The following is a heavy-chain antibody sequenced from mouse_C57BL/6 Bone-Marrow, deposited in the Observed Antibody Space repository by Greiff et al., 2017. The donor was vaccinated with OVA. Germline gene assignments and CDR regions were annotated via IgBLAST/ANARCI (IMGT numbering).Heavy chain of an antibody. CDR1: GFTFSDYY. V-gene: IGHV5-12*01. J-gene: IGHJ4*01. D-gene: IGHD1-1*01. CDR2: ISNGGGST. Sequence: EVQGVESGGGLVQPGGSLKLSCAASGFTFSDYYMYWVRQTPEKRLEWVAYISNGGGSTYYPDTVKGRFTISRDNAKNTLYLQMSRLKSEDTAMYYCARPTPYYGSSYYAMDYWGQGTSVTVSS. CDR3: ARPTPYYGSSYYAMDY.